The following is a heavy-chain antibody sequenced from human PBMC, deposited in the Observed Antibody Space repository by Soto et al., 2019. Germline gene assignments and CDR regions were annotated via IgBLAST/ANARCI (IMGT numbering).Heavy chain of an antibody. CDR3: ARETVGRSWYFDL. J-gene: IGHJ2*01. V-gene: IGHV3-53*04. CDR1: GFTVSSNY. Sequence: GSLRLSCAASGFTVSSNYMSWVRQAPGKGLEWVSVIYSGGSTYYADSVKGRFTISRHNSKNTLYLQMNSLRAEDTAVYYCARETVGRSWYFDLWGRGTLVTVSS. D-gene: IGHD2-15*01. CDR2: IYSGGST.